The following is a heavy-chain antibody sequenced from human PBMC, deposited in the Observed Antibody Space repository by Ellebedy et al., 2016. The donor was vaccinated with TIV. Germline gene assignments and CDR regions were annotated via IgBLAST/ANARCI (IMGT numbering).Heavy chain of an antibody. J-gene: IGHJ4*02. V-gene: IGHV3-23*01. CDR2: ITVSGA. CDR1: GFTFTNYA. D-gene: IGHD5-18*01. Sequence: GESLKISCAASGFTFTNYAMNWVRQAPGKRLEWVSVITVSGAYYANSVKSRFTISRDNSKNTLYLQMNSLTAEDTAVYYCATGLRSGGYTYTALDYWGQGILVTVSS. CDR3: ATGLRSGGYTYTALDY.